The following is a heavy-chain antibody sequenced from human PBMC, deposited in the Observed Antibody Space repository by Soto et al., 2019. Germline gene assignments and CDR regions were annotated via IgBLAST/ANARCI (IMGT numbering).Heavy chain of an antibody. D-gene: IGHD1-26*01. CDR2: ISGSGDST. V-gene: IGHV3-23*01. Sequence: EVQLLESGGGLVQPGGSLRLSCAASGFTFSSYAMSWVRQAPVKGLEWVSAISGSGDSTYYADSVKGRFTISRDNSKNTLYLQMNRLRAEDTAVYYCARRGSGSYYDYWGQGTLVTVSS. CDR1: GFTFSSYA. J-gene: IGHJ4*02. CDR3: ARRGSGSYYDY.